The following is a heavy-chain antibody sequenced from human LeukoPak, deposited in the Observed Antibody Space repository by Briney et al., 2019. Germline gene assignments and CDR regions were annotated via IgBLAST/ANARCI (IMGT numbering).Heavy chain of an antibody. J-gene: IGHJ3*02. CDR3: ARAVAGRDAFDI. CDR2: ISGSSSYI. D-gene: IGHD6-19*01. V-gene: IGHV3-21*01. Sequence: GGSLRLSCAASGFTFSSYSMNWVRQAPGKGLEWVSSISGSSSYIYYADSVKGRFTISRDNAKNSLYLQMNSLRAEDTAVYYCARAVAGRDAFDIWGQGTMVTVSS. CDR1: GFTFSSYS.